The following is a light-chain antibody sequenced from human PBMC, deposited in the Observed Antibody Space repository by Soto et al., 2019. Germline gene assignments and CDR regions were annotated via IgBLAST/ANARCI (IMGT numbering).Light chain of an antibody. Sequence: DIQMTQSPSSLSASVGDRVTITCQASQDISNYLNWYQQKPGKAPKLLIYYAYNLETGVPSSFSGSGSGTDFTFTISSLQPEDIATYYCQQYDNLPFTFGGGTKVEIK. CDR3: QQYDNLPFT. J-gene: IGKJ4*01. V-gene: IGKV1-33*01. CDR2: YAY. CDR1: QDISNY.